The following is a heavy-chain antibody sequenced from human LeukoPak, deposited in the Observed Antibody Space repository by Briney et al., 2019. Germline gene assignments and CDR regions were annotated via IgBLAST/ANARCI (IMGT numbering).Heavy chain of an antibody. D-gene: IGHD2-15*01. Sequence: GGSLRLSCAASGFTFSSYAMSWVRQAPGKGLEWVAVIWYDGSNKYYADSVKGRFTISRDNSKNTLYLQMNSLRAEDTAVYYCARDGGWHTGLYYFDYWGQGTLVTVSS. CDR1: GFTFSSYA. J-gene: IGHJ4*02. CDR3: ARDGGWHTGLYYFDY. V-gene: IGHV3-33*08. CDR2: IWYDGSNK.